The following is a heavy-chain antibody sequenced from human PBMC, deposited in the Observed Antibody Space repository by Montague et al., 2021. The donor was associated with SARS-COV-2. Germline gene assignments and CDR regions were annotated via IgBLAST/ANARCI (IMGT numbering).Heavy chain of an antibody. CDR3: ARQGDQLLLEYWFDP. D-gene: IGHD2-2*01. Sequence: SETLSLTCTVSGGPISSSSYYWGWIRQPPGKGLEWIGSIYYRGSTYYNPSLKSRVTISVDTSKNQFSLKLSSVTAADTAVYYCARQGDQLLLEYWFDPWGQGTLVTVSS. J-gene: IGHJ5*02. CDR1: GGPISSSSYY. V-gene: IGHV4-39*01. CDR2: IYYRGST.